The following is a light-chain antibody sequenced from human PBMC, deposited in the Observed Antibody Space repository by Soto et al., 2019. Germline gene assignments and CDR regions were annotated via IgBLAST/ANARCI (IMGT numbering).Light chain of an antibody. Sequence: VMTQSPATLSVSPGETVSLSCRASQSVNNNVAWYQQRPGQSPGLLIYVASTRATGIPARFSGSGFGTEFTFTITNLQSEDSAVYYCQQYNNRPPWTFGQGTKVDIK. CDR1: QSVNNN. J-gene: IGKJ1*01. CDR3: QQYNNRPPWT. V-gene: IGKV3-15*01. CDR2: VAS.